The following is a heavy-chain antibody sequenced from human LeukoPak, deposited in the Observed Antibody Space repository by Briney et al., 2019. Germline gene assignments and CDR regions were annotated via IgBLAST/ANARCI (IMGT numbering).Heavy chain of an antibody. J-gene: IGHJ6*03. D-gene: IGHD5-12*01. CDR2: IYTSGTT. V-gene: IGHV4-4*07. CDR1: GGSMSSNF. Sequence: SETLSLTCTVSGGSMSSNFWSWIRQPAGKGLEWIGRIYTSGTTNYNPSLQSRVTMSVDTSKNQLSLKLSSVTAADTAVYYCARTPVEIISGYYHYYYMDVWGEGTTVTVSS. CDR3: ARTPVEIISGYYHYYYMDV.